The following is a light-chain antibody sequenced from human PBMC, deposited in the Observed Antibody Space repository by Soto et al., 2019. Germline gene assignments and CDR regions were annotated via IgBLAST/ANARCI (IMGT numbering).Light chain of an antibody. V-gene: IGKV1-27*01. CDR1: QAISNY. J-gene: IGKJ3*01. CDR3: QRYDSAPFST. Sequence: DIQMTQSPSSLSASVGDRVSISCRASQAISNYLAWYQQKPGKLPNLLIYAASTLQAGVPSRFSGSGSETAVTLPIISLQPEDVVTYYCQRYDSAPFSTFGPGTKVDI. CDR2: AAS.